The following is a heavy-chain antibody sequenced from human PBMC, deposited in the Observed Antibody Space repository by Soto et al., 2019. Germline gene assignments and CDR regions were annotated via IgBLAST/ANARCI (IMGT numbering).Heavy chain of an antibody. V-gene: IGHV4-30-2*01. CDR3: ARLVRYYYGMDV. CDR2: IYHSGST. CDR1: GGSIGSGGYS. Sequence: SETLSLTCAVSGGSIGSGGYSWSWIRQPPGKGLEWIGYIYHSGSTYYNPSLKSRVTISVDRSKNQFSLKLSSVTAADTAVYYCARLVRYYYGMDVWGQGTTVTVSS. J-gene: IGHJ6*02. D-gene: IGHD3-9*01.